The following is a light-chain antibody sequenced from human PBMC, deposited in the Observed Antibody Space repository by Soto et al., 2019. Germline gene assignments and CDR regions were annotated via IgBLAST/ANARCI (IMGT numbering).Light chain of an antibody. CDR2: GNN. Sequence: QSVLTQPPSVSGAPGQRVTISCTGSSSNIGAGYDVYWYQQLPGTAPKVLIYGNNNRPSGVPDRFSGFKSGTSASLAITGLQAEDEADYHCQSYDRSLSVWVFGGGTKLTVL. V-gene: IGLV1-40*01. CDR3: QSYDRSLSVWV. J-gene: IGLJ3*02. CDR1: SSNIGAGYD.